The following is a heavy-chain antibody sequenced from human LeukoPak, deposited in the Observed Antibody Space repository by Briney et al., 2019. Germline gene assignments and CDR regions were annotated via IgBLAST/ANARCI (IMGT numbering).Heavy chain of an antibody. J-gene: IGHJ4*02. Sequence: GESLKISSKGSGYSFTTYWIGWVRQMPGKGLEWMGGIYPGDSDTRYSPSFQGQVTISADKSINTAYLQWSSLKASDTAIYYCARRGEAMDPFDYWGQGTLVTVSS. CDR2: IYPGDSDT. CDR3: ARRGEAMDPFDY. V-gene: IGHV5-51*01. CDR1: GYSFTTYW. D-gene: IGHD5-18*01.